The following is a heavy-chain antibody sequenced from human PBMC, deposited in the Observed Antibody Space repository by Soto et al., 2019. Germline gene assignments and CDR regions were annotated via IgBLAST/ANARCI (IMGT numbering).Heavy chain of an antibody. Sequence: QVQLVESGGGVVQPGRSLRLSCAASGFTFSSYAMHWVRQAPGKGLEWVAVISYDGSNKYYADSVKGRFTISRDNSKNTLYLQMNSLRAEDTAVYYCASHPQRYSSGWADYWGQGTLVTVSS. CDR1: GFTFSSYA. CDR2: ISYDGSNK. CDR3: ASHPQRYSSGWADY. V-gene: IGHV3-30-3*01. D-gene: IGHD6-19*01. J-gene: IGHJ4*02.